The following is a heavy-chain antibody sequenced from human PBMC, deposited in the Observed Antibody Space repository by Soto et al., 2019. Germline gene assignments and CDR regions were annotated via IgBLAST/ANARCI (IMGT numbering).Heavy chain of an antibody. CDR2: INAGNGNT. V-gene: IGHV1-3*01. D-gene: IGHD6-6*01. CDR3: ARGRVSSEGDYYYYMYV. J-gene: IGHJ6*03. CDR1: GYTFTSYA. Sequence: ASLKVSCKASGYTFTSYAMHWVRQAPGQRLEWMGWINAGNGNTKYSQKFQGRVTITRDTSASTAYMELSSLRSEDTAVYYCARGRVSSEGDYYYYMYVWGKGTTVTVSS.